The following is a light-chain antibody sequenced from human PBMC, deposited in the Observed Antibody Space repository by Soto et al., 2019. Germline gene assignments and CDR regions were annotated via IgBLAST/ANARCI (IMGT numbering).Light chain of an antibody. V-gene: IGKV1-17*01. J-gene: IGKJ5*01. CDR2: ATS. CDR3: QQLNSYPIT. CDR1: QGIRND. Sequence: DIEMTGSPSCLSASVGDSVTITCRASQGIRNDLGWYQHKPGKAPTRLIYATSTLQSGVPSRFSGSLYGTEFNLTISSLQTEDFATYYCQQLNSYPITFGQGTRLEIK.